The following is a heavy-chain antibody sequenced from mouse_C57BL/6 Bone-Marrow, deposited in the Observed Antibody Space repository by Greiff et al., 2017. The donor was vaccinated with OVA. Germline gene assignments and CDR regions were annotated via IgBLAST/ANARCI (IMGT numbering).Heavy chain of an antibody. Sequence: QVQLQLPGAELVKPGASVKLSCKASGYTFTSYWMHWVKQRPGQGLEWIGMIHPNSGSTNYNEKFKSKATLTVDKSSSTAYMQLSSLTSEDSAVYYCARWGLRRGYAMDYWGQGTSVTVSS. V-gene: IGHV1-64*01. CDR2: IHPNSGST. CDR1: GYTFTSYW. CDR3: ARWGLRRGYAMDY. J-gene: IGHJ4*01. D-gene: IGHD2-4*01.